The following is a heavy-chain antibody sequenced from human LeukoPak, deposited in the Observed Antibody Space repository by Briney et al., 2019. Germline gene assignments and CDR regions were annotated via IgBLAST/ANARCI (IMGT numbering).Heavy chain of an antibody. CDR1: GFTFGDYA. D-gene: IGHD3-10*01. CDR2: IRSKAYGGTT. CDR3: ARVAYYGSGPLGY. Sequence: GGSLRLSCTASGFTFGDYAMSWFRQAAGKGLEWVGLIRSKAYGGTTEYAAYAKDRLTISRDESKSIAYQQTNSLKTEDTAVYYCARVAYYGSGPLGYWGQGTLVTVSS. V-gene: IGHV3-49*03. J-gene: IGHJ4*02.